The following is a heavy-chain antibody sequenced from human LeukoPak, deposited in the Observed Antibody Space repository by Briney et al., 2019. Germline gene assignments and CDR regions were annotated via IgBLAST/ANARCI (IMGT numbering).Heavy chain of an antibody. J-gene: IGHJ4*02. CDR1: GFTFSSHA. CDR3: ATSLGYSYGLDY. Sequence: PGRSLRLSCAASGFTFSSHAMHWVRQAPGKGLEWVAVISYDGSNKYYADSVKGRFTISRDNSKNTLYLQMNSLRAEDTAVYYCATSLGYSYGLDYWGQGTLVTVSS. CDR2: ISYDGSNK. D-gene: IGHD5-18*01. V-gene: IGHV3-30-3*01.